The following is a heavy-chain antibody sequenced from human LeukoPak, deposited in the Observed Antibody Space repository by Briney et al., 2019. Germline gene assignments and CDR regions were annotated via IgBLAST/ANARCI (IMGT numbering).Heavy chain of an antibody. Sequence: GGSPRLSCAASGFTFSNYWINWVRQAPGKGLEWVANIKQDGSEKSYVDPVKGRFTISRDNTKNSLYLQMNSLRAEDTAVYYCARGNSGAFDIWGRGTMVTVSS. CDR1: GFTFSNYW. J-gene: IGHJ3*02. D-gene: IGHD3-10*01. V-gene: IGHV3-7*01. CDR2: IKQDGSEK. CDR3: ARGNSGAFDI.